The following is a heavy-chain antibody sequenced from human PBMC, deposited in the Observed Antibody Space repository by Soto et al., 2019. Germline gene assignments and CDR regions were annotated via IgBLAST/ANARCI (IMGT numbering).Heavy chain of an antibody. CDR1: GGTFSSYA. CDR3: ARDVIMVRGVSKPNWFDP. J-gene: IGHJ5*02. V-gene: IGHV1-69*12. D-gene: IGHD3-10*01. CDR2: IIPIFGTA. Sequence: QVQLVQSGAEVKKPGSSVKVSCKASGGTFSSYAISWVRQAPGQGLEWMGGIIPIFGTANYAQKFQGRVTITADESTSTAYMELSSLRSEDTAVYYCARDVIMVRGVSKPNWFDPWGQGTLVTVSS.